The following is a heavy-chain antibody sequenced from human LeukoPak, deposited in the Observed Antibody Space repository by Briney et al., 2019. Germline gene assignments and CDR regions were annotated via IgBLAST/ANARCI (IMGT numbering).Heavy chain of an antibody. Sequence: PGGSLRLSCAASGFTFSSYEMNWVRHAPGKGLEWVSGISDSGVRTHYADSVKGRFTISRDNSKNTLYLQMNSLRAEDTAVYHCASGSYYEDYFDYWGQGILVTVSS. D-gene: IGHD1-26*01. J-gene: IGHJ4*02. CDR3: ASGSYYEDYFDY. V-gene: IGHV3-23*01. CDR2: ISDSGVRT. CDR1: GFTFSSYE.